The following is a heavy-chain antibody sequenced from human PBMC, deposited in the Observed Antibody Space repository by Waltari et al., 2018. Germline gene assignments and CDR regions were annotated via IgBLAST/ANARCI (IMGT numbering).Heavy chain of an antibody. V-gene: IGHV4-39*01. CDR2: IYYSGST. CDR1: GGSISSSSYS. CDR3: ASSAAGPYYYGMDV. D-gene: IGHD6-13*01. Sequence: QLQLQESGPGLVKPSETLSLTCTVSGGSISSSSYSWGWTRQPPGKGLEWIGSIYYSGSTYYNPSLKSRVTISVDTSKNQFSLKLSSVTAADTAVYYCASSAAGPYYYGMDVWGQGTTVTVSS. J-gene: IGHJ6*02.